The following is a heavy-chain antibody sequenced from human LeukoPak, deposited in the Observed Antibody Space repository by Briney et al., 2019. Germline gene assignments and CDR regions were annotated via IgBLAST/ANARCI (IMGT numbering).Heavy chain of an antibody. V-gene: IGHV4-34*01. D-gene: IGHD2-15*01. CDR2: ISHSGST. Sequence: PSETLSLTCAVYGGSFSGYYWSWIRQPSGKGLEWIGEISHSGSTNYNPSLKSRVTISVDTSKNQFSLKLSSVTAADTAVYYCARGAASCSSGSCYSHYYYYYMDVWGKGTTVTVSS. J-gene: IGHJ6*03. CDR1: GGSFSGYY. CDR3: ARGAASCSSGSCYSHYYYYYMDV.